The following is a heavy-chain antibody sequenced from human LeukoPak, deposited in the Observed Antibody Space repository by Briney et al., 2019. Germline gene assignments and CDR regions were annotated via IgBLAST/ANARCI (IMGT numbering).Heavy chain of an antibody. V-gene: IGHV3-33*01. D-gene: IGHD6-6*01. J-gene: IGHJ4*02. CDR1: GFTFSDYG. Sequence: GGSLRLSCAASGFTFSDYGIHWVRQAPGQGLEWVALIWYDGSKKYYADSMKGRFTISRDNTKNTLYLQLNSLRADDTAVCYCARAHSSSSTFDLWGQGTLVTVSS. CDR2: IWYDGSKK. CDR3: ARAHSSSSTFDL.